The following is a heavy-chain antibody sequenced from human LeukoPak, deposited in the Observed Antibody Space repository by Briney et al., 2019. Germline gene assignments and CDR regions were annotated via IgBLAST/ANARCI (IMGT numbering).Heavy chain of an antibody. CDR2: IIPVSVGT. Sequence: ASVKVSCKASGYTFTGYYMHWVRRAPGQGLEWMGWIIPVSVGTKFAQKFQGRVTMTRDTAISTAYMEMSGLRDADTAVYYCARVGDRLYCGTDCYSDYFDYWGQGTLVTVSS. CDR1: GYTFTGYY. J-gene: IGHJ4*02. V-gene: IGHV1-2*02. D-gene: IGHD2-21*02. CDR3: ARVGDRLYCGTDCYSDYFDY.